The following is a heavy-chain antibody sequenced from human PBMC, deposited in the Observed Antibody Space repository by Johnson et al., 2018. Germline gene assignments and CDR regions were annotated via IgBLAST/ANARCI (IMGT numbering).Heavy chain of an antibody. D-gene: IGHD6-6*01. Sequence: VQLVESGGGLVQPRGSLRLSCAASGFTFSSYDMHWVRQATGKGLEWISSIGTAGDTYYPGSVKGRFTISSENAKNSLYLQLNSLRAGDTAVYYCARGEFVDAFDIWGQGTMVTVSS. J-gene: IGHJ3*02. CDR3: ARGEFVDAFDI. CDR1: GFTFSSYD. CDR2: IGTAGDT. V-gene: IGHV3-13*01.